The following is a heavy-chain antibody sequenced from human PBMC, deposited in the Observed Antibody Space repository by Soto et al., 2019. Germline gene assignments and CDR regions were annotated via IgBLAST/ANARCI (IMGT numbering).Heavy chain of an antibody. CDR3: ASYKVVTAPRYYGMDV. CDR1: GGSFSGYY. J-gene: IGHJ6*02. V-gene: IGHV4-34*01. D-gene: IGHD2-21*02. Sequence: SETLSLTCAVYGGSFSGYYWSWIRQPPGKGLEWIGEINHSGSTNYNPSLKSRVTISVDTSKNQFSLKLTSVTAADTAVYYCASYKVVTAPRYYGMDVWGQGTTVTVSS. CDR2: INHSGST.